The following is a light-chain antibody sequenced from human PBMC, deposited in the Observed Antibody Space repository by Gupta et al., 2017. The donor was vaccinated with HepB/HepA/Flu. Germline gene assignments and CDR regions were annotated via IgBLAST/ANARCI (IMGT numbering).Light chain of an antibody. Sequence: SYELTQPPPVSASPGQTASITCSGDKVGDKYACWYQQKPGQSPVLVIYQDSKRPSGIPERFSGSNSGNTATLTISGTQAMDEADYYCQAWDSSTAVFGTGTKVTVL. CDR1: KVGDKY. J-gene: IGLJ1*01. CDR2: QDS. V-gene: IGLV3-1*01. CDR3: QAWDSSTAV.